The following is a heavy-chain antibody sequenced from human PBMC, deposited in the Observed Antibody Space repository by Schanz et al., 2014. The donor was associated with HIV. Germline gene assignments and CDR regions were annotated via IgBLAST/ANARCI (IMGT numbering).Heavy chain of an antibody. V-gene: IGHV3-33*08. CDR2: IWHDGSNK. J-gene: IGHJ4*02. CDR1: GFIFSSYG. D-gene: IGHD6-19*01. CDR3: ARDPSRLVEAGYFDN. Sequence: QVQPVESGGGVVQPGRSQRLSCAASGFIFSSYGMHWVRQAPGKGLEWVAVIWHDGSNKFYADSVKGRFTISRDNSRNQMYLQMNSLRTEDTAVYYCARDPSRLVEAGYFDNWGQGTLVTVSS.